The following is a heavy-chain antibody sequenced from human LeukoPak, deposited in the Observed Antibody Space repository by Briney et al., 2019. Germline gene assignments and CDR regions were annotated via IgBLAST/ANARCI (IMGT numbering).Heavy chain of an antibody. CDR2: IKSDETYT. D-gene: IGHD5-12*01. J-gene: IGHJ4*02. CDR1: GFTFSSYW. CDR3: TTIRPDY. V-gene: IGHV3-74*01. Sequence: GGSLRLSCAASGFTFSSYWLHWVRQAPGKGLVWVARIKSDETYTDYADSVKGRFTISIDDAKNTLYLQMNSLRAEDTAIYYCTTIRPDYWGQGALVTVSS.